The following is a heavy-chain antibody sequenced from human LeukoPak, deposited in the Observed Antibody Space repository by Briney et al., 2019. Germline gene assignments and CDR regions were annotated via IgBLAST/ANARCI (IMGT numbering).Heavy chain of an antibody. CDR3: ARAGATILTPFDY. J-gene: IGHJ4*02. CDR2: ISSSSSYI. CDR1: GFTFSSYS. V-gene: IGHV3-21*01. Sequence: GGSLRLSCAASGFTFSSYSMNWVRQAPGKELEWVSSISSSSSYIYYADSVKGRFTISRDNAKNSLYLQMNSLRPEDTAVYYCARAGATILTPFDYWGQGTPVTVSS. D-gene: IGHD3-3*01.